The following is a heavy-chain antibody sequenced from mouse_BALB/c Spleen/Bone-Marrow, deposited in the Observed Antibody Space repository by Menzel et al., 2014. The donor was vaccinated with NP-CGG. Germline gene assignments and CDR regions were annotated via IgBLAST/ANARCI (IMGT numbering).Heavy chain of an antibody. J-gene: IGHJ4*01. V-gene: IGHV14-3*02. CDR3: SSYAMDY. Sequence: EVQLQQSGVELVKPGASVKLSCTASGFNIKDTYMHWVKQRPEQGLEWIGRIDPANGNTKYDPKFQGKATIPADTSSNTAYLQLSSLTSEDTAVYYGSSYAMDYWGQGTSVTVSS. CDR1: GFNIKDTY. CDR2: IDPANGNT.